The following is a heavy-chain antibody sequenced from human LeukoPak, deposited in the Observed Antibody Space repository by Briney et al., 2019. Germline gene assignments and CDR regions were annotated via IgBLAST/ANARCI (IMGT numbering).Heavy chain of an antibody. Sequence: SETLSLTCTVSGASISSYYWTWIRQPPGKGLDWIGYVYYSGSTNYNPSLKSRVTISVDTSKNEFSLKLSSVTAADTAVYYCATRYYDILTGYYYFDYWGQGTLVTVSS. CDR2: VYYSGST. CDR3: ATRYYDILTGYYYFDY. J-gene: IGHJ4*02. CDR1: GASISSYY. V-gene: IGHV4-59*08. D-gene: IGHD3-9*01.